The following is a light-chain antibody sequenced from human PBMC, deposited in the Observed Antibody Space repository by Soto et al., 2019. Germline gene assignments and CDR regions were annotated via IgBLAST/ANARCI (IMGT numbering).Light chain of an antibody. J-gene: IGLJ1*01. Sequence: QSVLTQPPSVSGAPGQRVTISCTGSSSNIGAGYDVHWYQQLPGTGPKLLISGNSNRPSGVPDRFSGSRSGTSAFLAITGLQAEDEADYYCQSHDSSLSAYVFGTGTKVTVL. CDR1: SSNIGAGYD. V-gene: IGLV1-40*01. CDR3: QSHDSSLSAYV. CDR2: GNS.